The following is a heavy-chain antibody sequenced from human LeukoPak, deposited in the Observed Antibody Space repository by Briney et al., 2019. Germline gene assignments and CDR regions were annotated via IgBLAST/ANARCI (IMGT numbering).Heavy chain of an antibody. J-gene: IGHJ4*02. CDR3: ARQLWERRIDY. CDR1: GGSISSYY. CDR2: IYYSGST. Sequence: SETLSLTCTVSGGSISSYYWSWIRQPPGKGLEWIGYIYYSGSTNYKPSLKSRVTISVDTSKNQFSLKLSSVTAADTAVYYCARQLWERRIDYWGQGTLVTVSP. D-gene: IGHD5-18*01. V-gene: IGHV4-59*01.